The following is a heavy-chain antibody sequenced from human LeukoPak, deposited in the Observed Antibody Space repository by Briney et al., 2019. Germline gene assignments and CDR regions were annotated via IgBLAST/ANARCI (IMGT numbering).Heavy chain of an antibody. J-gene: IGHJ4*02. D-gene: IGHD5-24*01. Sequence: SETLPLTCTVSGGSISSYYWSWIRQPPGKGLEWIGYIYYSGSTNYNPSLKSRVTISVDTSKNQFSLKLSSVTAADTAVYYCATFGGLRDGYTNNWGQGTLVTVSS. V-gene: IGHV4-59*08. CDR3: ATFGGLRDGYTNN. CDR1: GGSISSYY. CDR2: IYYSGST.